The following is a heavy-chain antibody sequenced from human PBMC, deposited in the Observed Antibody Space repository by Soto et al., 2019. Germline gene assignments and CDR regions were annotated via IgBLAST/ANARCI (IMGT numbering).Heavy chain of an antibody. CDR1: GGSMSGYY. V-gene: IGHV4-59*08. D-gene: IGHD3-22*01. Sequence: SETLSLTCTVSGGSMSGYYWSWIRLPPGKPMEWIGYVHDSWGAAYNPSIRSRVAISLDTSKSQFSLRLTSVSAADTAVYYCARHYYDSSVCPPGDYWGQGTLVT. CDR3: ARHYYDSSVCPPGDY. J-gene: IGHJ4*02. CDR2: VHDSWGA.